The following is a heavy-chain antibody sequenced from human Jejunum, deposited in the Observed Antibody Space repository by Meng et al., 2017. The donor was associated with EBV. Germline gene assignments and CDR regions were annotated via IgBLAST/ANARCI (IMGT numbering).Heavy chain of an antibody. Sequence: QLQLVQSGTEVMKSGASVKVSCKASGYTFTMYCISWVRQAPGQGLEWMGWISASNGDTNYAQKFQGRFTMYTETSTNTAYMELGSLRSDDTAVYYCARYGSGSSALDPWGQGTLVTVSS. CDR3: ARYGSGSSALDP. D-gene: IGHD3-10*01. CDR1: GYTFTMYC. V-gene: IGHV1-18*04. J-gene: IGHJ5*02. CDR2: ISASNGDT.